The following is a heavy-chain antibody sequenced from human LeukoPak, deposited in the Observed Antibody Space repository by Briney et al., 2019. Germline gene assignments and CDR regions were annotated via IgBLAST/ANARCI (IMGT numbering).Heavy chain of an antibody. CDR1: GFTFSSYG. CDR2: IRYDGSNK. CDR3: AKAGSSTWDAFDY. Sequence: TGGSLRLSCAASGFTFSSYGMHWVRQAPGKGLEWVAFIRYDGSNKYYADSVKGRFTISRDNSKNTLYLQMNSLTADDTAIYYCAKAGSSTWDAFDYWGQGTLVTVSS. D-gene: IGHD6-13*01. J-gene: IGHJ4*02. V-gene: IGHV3-30*02.